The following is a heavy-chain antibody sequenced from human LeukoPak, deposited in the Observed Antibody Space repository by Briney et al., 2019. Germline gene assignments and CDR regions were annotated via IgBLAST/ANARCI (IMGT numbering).Heavy chain of an antibody. CDR1: GGSISSGGYY. D-gene: IGHD2-21*01. CDR3: ARERMEAYCGGDCPNWFDP. V-gene: IGHV4-31*03. J-gene: IGHJ5*02. Sequence: SETLFLTCTVSGGSISSGGYYWSLIRQHPGKGLEWIGYIYYSGSTYYNPSLKSRVTISVDTSKNQFSLKLSSVTAADTAVYYCARERMEAYCGGDCPNWFDPWGQGTLVTVSS. CDR2: IYYSGST.